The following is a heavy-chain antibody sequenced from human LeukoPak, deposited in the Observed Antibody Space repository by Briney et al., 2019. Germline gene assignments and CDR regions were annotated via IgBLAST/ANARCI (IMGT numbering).Heavy chain of an antibody. D-gene: IGHD6-13*01. J-gene: IGHJ6*03. V-gene: IGHV4-30-4*07. CDR1: GGSISSGGYS. CDR3: ARVIAAAGRPYYYMDV. Sequence: SETLSLTCAVSGGSISSGGYSWSWIRQPPGKGLEWIGYIYYSGSTYYNPSLKSRVTISVDTSKNQFSLKLSSVTAADTAVYYCARVIAAAGRPYYYMDVWGKGTTVTISS. CDR2: IYYSGST.